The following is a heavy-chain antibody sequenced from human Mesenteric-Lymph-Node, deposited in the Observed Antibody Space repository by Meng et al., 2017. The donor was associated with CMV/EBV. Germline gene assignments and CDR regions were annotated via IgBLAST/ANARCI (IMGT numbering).Heavy chain of an antibody. CDR1: RSSSDY. J-gene: IGHJ4*02. CDR3: ARGPEALAAAAAYRYFDS. Sequence: RSSSDYWGWIRQPPGNGLEWIARIYYSGSTYYKPSLKSRVTISVDTSRNQFSLKVSSVTAADTAVYYCARGPEALAAAAAYRYFDSWGQGTLVTVSS. CDR2: IYYSGST. D-gene: IGHD6-25*01. V-gene: IGHV4-39*02.